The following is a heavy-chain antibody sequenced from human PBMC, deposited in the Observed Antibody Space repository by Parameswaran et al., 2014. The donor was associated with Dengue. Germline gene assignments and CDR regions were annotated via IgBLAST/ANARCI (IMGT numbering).Heavy chain of an antibody. J-gene: IGHJ6*02. D-gene: IGHD2-2*01. CDR3: AKVGSSTPTQYYYFGMDV. CDR1: GFSSSSCS. CDR2: ISSSSNYI. Sequence: GESLKISCAASGFSSSSCSMNWVRQAPGKGLEWVSSISSSSNYIYYADSVRGRFTISRDNAKNSLYLQMNSLRDEDTAVYYCAKVGSSTPTQYYYFGMDVWGQGTTVTVSS. V-gene: IGHV3-21*01.